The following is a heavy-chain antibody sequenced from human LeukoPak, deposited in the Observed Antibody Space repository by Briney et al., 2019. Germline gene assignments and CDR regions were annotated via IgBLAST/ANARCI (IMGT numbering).Heavy chain of an antibody. J-gene: IGHJ4*02. CDR3: ARGGSGWYDFDY. CDR2: IYHSGGP. D-gene: IGHD6-19*01. Sequence: PSQTLSLTCTVSGGSIRGGDYYWTWIRQPPGKGLEWIGYIYHSGGPYYNPSLKSRVTISVDRSKNQFSLNLSSVTAADTAVYYCARGGSGWYDFDYWGQGTLVTVSS. V-gene: IGHV4-30-2*01. CDR1: GGSIRGGDYY.